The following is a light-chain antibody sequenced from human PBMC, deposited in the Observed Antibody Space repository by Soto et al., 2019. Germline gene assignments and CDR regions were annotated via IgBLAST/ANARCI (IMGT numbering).Light chain of an antibody. CDR2: ATS. CDR3: QQSYSIPPT. CDR1: QSISTY. Sequence: DLQIAQSPSSLPASAGDRVTITCRASQSISTYLRWYQQKPGTAPKLLIYATSNLQSGVPSRFSGSGSGTDFTLTISSLQPEDFVTYYCQQSYSIPPTFGQGTKVDIK. J-gene: IGKJ1*01. V-gene: IGKV1-39*01.